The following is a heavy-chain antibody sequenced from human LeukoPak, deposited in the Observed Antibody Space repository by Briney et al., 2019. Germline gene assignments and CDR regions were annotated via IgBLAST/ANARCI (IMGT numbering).Heavy chain of an antibody. J-gene: IGHJ1*01. CDR3: ARVEGSYYHDSSGYSAH. D-gene: IGHD3-22*01. Sequence: SVKVSCKASGGTFSSYAISWVRQAPGQGLEWMGRIIPIFGTANYAQKFQGRVTITADKSTSTAYMELSSLRSEDTAVYYCARVEGSYYHDSSGYSAHWGQGTLVTVSS. CDR2: IIPIFGTA. CDR1: GGTFSSYA. V-gene: IGHV1-69*06.